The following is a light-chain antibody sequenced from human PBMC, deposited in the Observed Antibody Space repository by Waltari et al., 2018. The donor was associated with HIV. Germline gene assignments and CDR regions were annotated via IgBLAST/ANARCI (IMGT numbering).Light chain of an antibody. V-gene: IGLV1-40*01. CDR2: DNT. J-gene: IGLJ2*01. CDR3: QSFDSGLTAVV. Sequence: QSVLTQPPSVSGAPGQRVSISCTGSSSNLGAGFDAQWYQQLPGAAPRLLIYDNTNLPSGVPGRFSGSRSGTSASLAITGLQADDEADYYCQSFDSGLTAVVFGGGTKLTVL. CDR1: SSNLGAGFD.